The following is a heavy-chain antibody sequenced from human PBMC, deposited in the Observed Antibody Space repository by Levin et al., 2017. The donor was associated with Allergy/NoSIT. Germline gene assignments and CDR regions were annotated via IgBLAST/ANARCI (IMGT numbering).Heavy chain of an antibody. CDR2: MYHSGST. J-gene: IGHJ3*02. CDR3: ARVGGPIVPSAISFDI. Sequence: SETLSLTCTVFGGSISSYYWSWIRQPPGKGLEWIAYMYHSGSTNYNPSLKSRVTISVDTSKNQFSLKLKSVSAADTAVYYCARVGGPIVPSAISFDIWGQGSMVTVSS. V-gene: IGHV4-59*01. CDR1: GGSISSYY. D-gene: IGHD2-2*02.